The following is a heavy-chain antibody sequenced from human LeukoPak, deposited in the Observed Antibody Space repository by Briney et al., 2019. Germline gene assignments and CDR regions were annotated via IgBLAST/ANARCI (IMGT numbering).Heavy chain of an antibody. J-gene: IGHJ4*02. Sequence: ASVKVSCKASGYSFTGYYMHWVRQAPGQGLEWMGWINPNSGGTKSAQKFQGRVTMTRDTSISTAYMELSRLRSDDTAVYCCARDPYDSSSYYYSYFDYWGQGTLVTVSS. V-gene: IGHV1-2*02. CDR3: ARDPYDSSSYYYSYFDY. CDR2: INPNSGGT. D-gene: IGHD3-22*01. CDR1: GYSFTGYY.